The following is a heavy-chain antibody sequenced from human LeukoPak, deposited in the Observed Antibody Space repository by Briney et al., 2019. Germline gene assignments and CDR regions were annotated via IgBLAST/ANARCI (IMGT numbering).Heavy chain of an antibody. Sequence: ASVKVSCKASGYTFTGYYMHWVRQAPGQGLEWMGWINPNSGGTNYAQKFQGWVTMTRDTSISTAYMELSRLRSDDTAVYYCARERIAVAGTLDDWGQGTLVTVSS. CDR1: GYTFTGYY. V-gene: IGHV1-2*04. J-gene: IGHJ4*02. CDR2: INPNSGGT. CDR3: ARERIAVAGTLDD. D-gene: IGHD6-19*01.